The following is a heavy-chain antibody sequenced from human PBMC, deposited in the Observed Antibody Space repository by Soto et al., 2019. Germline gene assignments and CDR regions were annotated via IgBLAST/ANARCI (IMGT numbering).Heavy chain of an antibody. CDR1: GATSRSLG. CDR2: ITPLFGIP. V-gene: IGHV1-69*17. CDR3: ARDTHSAGGWFDT. Sequence: QVQLVQSGAEVKKPGSSVKVSCKAPGATSRSLGITGGRQAPGQGFGWMGGITPLFGIPNYPQKFQGRLTITADKSTGTAYLELSSLRSEDTAVYYCARDTHSAGGWFDTWGRGTLVTVSS. D-gene: IGHD2-15*01. J-gene: IGHJ5*02.